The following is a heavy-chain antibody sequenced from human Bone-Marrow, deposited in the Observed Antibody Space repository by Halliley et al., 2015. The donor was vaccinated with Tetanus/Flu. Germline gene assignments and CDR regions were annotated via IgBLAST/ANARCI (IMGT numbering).Heavy chain of an antibody. CDR2: YYSGTT. CDR3: VRDLVYYGTGRETWFDP. V-gene: IGHV4-34*11. J-gene: IGHJ5*02. D-gene: IGHD3-10*01. Sequence: YYSGTTKNTPSRKSRLTMSVDTSKNQFSLKLTSVTAADTAVYFCVRDLVYYGTGRETWFDPWGQGTLVTVSS.